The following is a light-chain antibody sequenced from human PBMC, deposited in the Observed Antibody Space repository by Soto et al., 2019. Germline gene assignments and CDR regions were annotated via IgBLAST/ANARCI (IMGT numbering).Light chain of an antibody. J-gene: IGKJ1*01. V-gene: IGKV4-1*01. CDR3: QEYQSDAKT. CDR1: HSLFRNSNNKNF. CDR2: WAS. Sequence: DIVMTQSPESLAVSLGARATISCKSSHSLFRNSNNKNFLAWYQQKPGQPPKALIYWASTRESEVPDRFSVSGSRTDFTLPISSLQAEDVAVYYCQEYQSDAKTFGQGTKVEIK.